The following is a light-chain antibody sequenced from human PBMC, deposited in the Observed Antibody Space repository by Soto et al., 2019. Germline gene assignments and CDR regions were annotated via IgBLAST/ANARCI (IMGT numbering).Light chain of an antibody. Sequence: EIVMTQSPDALSVSPGERATLSSRASQSVSSNLAWYQQKPGQAPRLLIYGASTRATGIPARFSGSGSGTEFTLTISSLQSEDFAVYYCQQYNNWLITFGQGTRLEIK. CDR1: QSVSSN. V-gene: IGKV3-15*01. CDR2: GAS. J-gene: IGKJ5*01. CDR3: QQYNNWLIT.